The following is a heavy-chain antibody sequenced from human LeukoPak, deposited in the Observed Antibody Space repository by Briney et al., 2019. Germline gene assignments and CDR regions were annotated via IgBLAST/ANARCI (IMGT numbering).Heavy chain of an antibody. CDR2: INHSGST. J-gene: IGHJ4*02. CDR1: SESFIGYY. Sequence: PSETLSLTCAVYSESFIGYYWSWIRQPPGKGLEWIGEINHSGSTNYNPSLKSRVIISVDTSKNQFSLKLSSVTAADTAVYYCAIHPDLDSPRRKHYFDYWGQGTLVTVSS. CDR3: AIHPDLDSPRRKHYFDY. V-gene: IGHV4-34*01. D-gene: IGHD3/OR15-3a*01.